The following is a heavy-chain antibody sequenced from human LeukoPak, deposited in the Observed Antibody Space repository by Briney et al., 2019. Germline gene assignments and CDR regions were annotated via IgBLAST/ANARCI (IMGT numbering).Heavy chain of an antibody. V-gene: IGHV1-46*01. CDR2: VNPSGGST. D-gene: IGHD7-27*01. CDR1: GYTFTSYY. CDR3: ARGLGIWGYFDY. Sequence: ASVKVSCKSSGYTFTSYYMHWVRQPPGQGLEWMGIVNPSGGSTSYAQKFQGRVTMTRDTSTSTVYMELSSLRSEDTAVYYCARGLGIWGYFDYWGQGTLVTVSS. J-gene: IGHJ4*02.